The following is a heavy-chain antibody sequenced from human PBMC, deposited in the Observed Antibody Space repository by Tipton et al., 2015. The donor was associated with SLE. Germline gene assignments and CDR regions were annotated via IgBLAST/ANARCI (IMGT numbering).Heavy chain of an antibody. D-gene: IGHD3-10*01. Sequence: TLSLTCTVSGVSISDHYWSWIRQPPGKGLECLGYVFYSGSSDFYRAHYSPSLMSRVTISADTSKNQFSLRVNSVTSADTAVYYCARDWRGYYGSQAYYYYGMDVWGQGTSVIVSS. CDR1: GVSISDHY. J-gene: IGHJ6*02. CDR2: VFYSGSSDFYRA. V-gene: IGHV4-59*11. CDR3: ARDWRGYYGSQAYYYYGMDV.